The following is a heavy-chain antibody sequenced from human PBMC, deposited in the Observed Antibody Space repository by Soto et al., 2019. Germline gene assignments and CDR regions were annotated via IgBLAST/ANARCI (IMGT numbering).Heavy chain of an antibody. V-gene: IGHV4-39*01. CDR3: ARNVYDFWSGYYRVLWFDP. CDR1: GGSISSSSYY. CDR2: IYYSGST. Sequence: QLRETLSLTCTVSGGSISSSSYYWGWIRQPPGKGLEWIGSIYYSGSTYYNPSLKSRVTISVDTSKNQFSLKLSSVTAADTAVYYCARNVYDFWSGYYRVLWFDPWGQGTLVTVSS. J-gene: IGHJ5*02. D-gene: IGHD3-3*01.